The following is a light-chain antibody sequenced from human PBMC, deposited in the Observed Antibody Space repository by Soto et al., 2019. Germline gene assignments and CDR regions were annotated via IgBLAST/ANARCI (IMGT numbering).Light chain of an antibody. CDR3: SSYTSSKPLEG. V-gene: IGLV2-14*01. Sequence: QSALIQPASVSGSPGQSITISCTGTRRDVGGSNYVSWYQHHPHRAPKLLIYEVSYRPSGVSSRFSGSKSGNTASLTISGLQAEDDADYYCSSYTSSKPLEGFGVGTKRTVL. CDR2: EVS. J-gene: IGLJ1*01. CDR1: RRDVGGSNY.